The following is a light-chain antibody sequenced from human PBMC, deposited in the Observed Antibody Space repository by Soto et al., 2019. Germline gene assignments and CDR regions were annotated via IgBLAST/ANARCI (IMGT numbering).Light chain of an antibody. CDR2: AAS. Sequence: DIQMTQSPSSVSASVGDRVTITCRASQGISSWLAWYQQKPGKAPKLLIYAASSLQRGVPSRYSGGAPGTDVTLTSSSAQPEDVATNYCQQANSFPRTFGQGTKVEIK. CDR1: QGISSW. V-gene: IGKV1-12*01. J-gene: IGKJ1*01. CDR3: QQANSFPRT.